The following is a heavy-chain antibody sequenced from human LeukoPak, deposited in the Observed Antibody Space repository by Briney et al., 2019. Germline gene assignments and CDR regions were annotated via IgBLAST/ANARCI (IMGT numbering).Heavy chain of an antibody. D-gene: IGHD5-24*01. CDR2: IKQDGSEK. CDR1: GFAFSGFW. V-gene: IGHV3-7*01. J-gene: IGHJ4*02. Sequence: PGGSLRLSCAASGFAFSGFWMNWVRQAPGKGLEWVANIKQDGSEKYYVDSLKGRFTISRDNAKNSLYLQMNSLRAEDTGVYFCARSSSRGWLQRENFDYWGQGTLVTVSS. CDR3: ARSSSRGWLQRENFDY.